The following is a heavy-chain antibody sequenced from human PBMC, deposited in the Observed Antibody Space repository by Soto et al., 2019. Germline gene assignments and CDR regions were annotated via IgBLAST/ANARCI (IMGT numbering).Heavy chain of an antibody. Sequence: ASVKVSCKASGGTFSSYTISWVRQAPGQGLEWMGRIIPILGIANYAQKFQGRVTITADKSTSTAYMELSSLRSEDTAVYYCARQVVVAPENYYYYMDVWGKGTTVTVSS. J-gene: IGHJ6*03. CDR2: IIPILGIA. CDR3: ARQVVVAPENYYYYMDV. D-gene: IGHD2-15*01. V-gene: IGHV1-69*02. CDR1: GGTFSSYT.